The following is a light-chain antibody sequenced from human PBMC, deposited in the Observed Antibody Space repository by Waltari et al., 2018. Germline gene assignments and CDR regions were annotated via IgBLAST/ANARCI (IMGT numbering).Light chain of an antibody. V-gene: IGLV2-23*02. CDR3: CSYAGVTTSYV. CDR1: SNDVGSFNR. CDR2: DVN. J-gene: IGLJ1*01. Sequence: QSALTQPVSVSGSPGQSLTIPCPGTSNDVGSFNRVSWSQPRPGKAPKFIIYDVNRRPSGRSSRFAGSKSGNTASLTLSGLQAEDEADYFCCSYAGVTTSYVFRTGTRVTVL.